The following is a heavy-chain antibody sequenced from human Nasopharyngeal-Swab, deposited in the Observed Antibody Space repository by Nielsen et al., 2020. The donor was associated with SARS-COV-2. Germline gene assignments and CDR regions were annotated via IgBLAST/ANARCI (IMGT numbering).Heavy chain of an antibody. D-gene: IGHD5-18*01. Sequence: GGSLRLSFAASGFTFRSHAISWVRQAPGKGLEWVSAISGSGGSTYYADSVKGRFTISRDNSKNTLYLQMNSLRAEDTVVYYCAKGTRIQLIKDYFDYWGQGTLVTVSS. J-gene: IGHJ4*02. CDR1: GFTFRSHA. CDR2: ISGSGGST. CDR3: AKGTRIQLIKDYFDY. V-gene: IGHV3-23*01.